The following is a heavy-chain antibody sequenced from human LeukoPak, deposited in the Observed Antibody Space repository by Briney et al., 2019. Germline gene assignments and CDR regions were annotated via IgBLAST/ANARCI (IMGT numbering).Heavy chain of an antibody. CDR3: ASCSGGSCYSGFDP. CDR2: ISAYNGNT. V-gene: IGHV1-18*01. CDR1: GGTFSNYV. J-gene: IGHJ5*02. D-gene: IGHD2-15*01. Sequence: ASVKVSCKASGGTFSNYVISWVRQAPGQGLEWMGWISAYNGNTNYAQKLQGGVTMTTDTSTSTAYMELRSLRSDDTAVYYCASCSGGSCYSGFDPWGQGTLVTVSS.